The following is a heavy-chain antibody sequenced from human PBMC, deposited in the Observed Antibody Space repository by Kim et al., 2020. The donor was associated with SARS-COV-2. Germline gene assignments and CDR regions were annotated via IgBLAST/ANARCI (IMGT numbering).Heavy chain of an antibody. CDR2: IYPGDSDT. D-gene: IGHD3-10*01. CDR3: ARHTYYYGSGSYYTGGMDV. Sequence: GESLKISCKGSGYSFTSYWIGWVRQMPGKGLGWMGIIYPGDSDTRYSPSFQGQVTISADKSISTAYLQWSSLKASDTAMYYCARHTYYYGSGSYYTGGMDVWGQGTTVTVSS. CDR1: GYSFTSYW. J-gene: IGHJ6*02. V-gene: IGHV5-51*01.